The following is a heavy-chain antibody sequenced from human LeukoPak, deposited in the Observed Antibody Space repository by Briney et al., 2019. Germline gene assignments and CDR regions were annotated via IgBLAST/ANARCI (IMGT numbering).Heavy chain of an antibody. V-gene: IGHV4-59*12. CDR3: ASYGDSYFDY. Sequence: SETLSLTCTVSGGSISSYYWSWIRQPPGKGLEWIGYIYHSGSTYYNPSLKSRVTISVDRSKNQFSLKLSSVTAADTAVYYCASYGDSYFDYWGQGTLVTVSS. D-gene: IGHD4-17*01. J-gene: IGHJ4*02. CDR1: GGSISSYY. CDR2: IYHSGST.